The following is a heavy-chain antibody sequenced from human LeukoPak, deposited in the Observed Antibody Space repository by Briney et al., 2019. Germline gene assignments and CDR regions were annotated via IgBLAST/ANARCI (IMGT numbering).Heavy chain of an antibody. CDR1: GFTFSSYA. Sequence: PGGSLRLSCAASGFTFSSYAMSWVRQAPGKGLEWVSAISGSGGSTCYADSVKGRFTISRDNSKNTLYLQMNSLRAEDTAVYYCAKEGMATPYYYYGMDVWGQGTTVTVSS. D-gene: IGHD5-24*01. J-gene: IGHJ6*02. CDR3: AKEGMATPYYYYGMDV. V-gene: IGHV3-23*01. CDR2: ISGSGGST.